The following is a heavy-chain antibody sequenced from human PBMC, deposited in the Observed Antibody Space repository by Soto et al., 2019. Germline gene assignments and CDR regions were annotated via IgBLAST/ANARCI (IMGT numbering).Heavy chain of an antibody. CDR3: ATESPVFDYYYGMDV. Sequence: PVGSLRLSCAASGFTFSSYSMNWVRQAPGKGLEWVSSISSSSSYIYYADSVKGRFTISRDNAKNSLYLQMNSLRTEDTAVYYCATESPVFDYYYGMDVWGQGTTVTVSS. D-gene: IGHD2-8*01. J-gene: IGHJ6*02. V-gene: IGHV3-21*01. CDR2: ISSSSSYI. CDR1: GFTFSSYS.